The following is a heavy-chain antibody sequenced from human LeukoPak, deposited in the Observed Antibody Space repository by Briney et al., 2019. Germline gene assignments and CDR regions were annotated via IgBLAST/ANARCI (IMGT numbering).Heavy chain of an antibody. CDR3: ARDDNSYGYAAY. J-gene: IGHJ4*02. CDR1: GFTFSSYW. Sequence: GGSLRLSCAASGFTFSSYWMNWVRQAPGKGLEWVANIKQDGSETYYVDSVKGRFTISRDNAKNSLYLQMNSLRVEDTAVYFCARDDNSYGYAAYWGQGSLVTVSS. V-gene: IGHV3-7*01. D-gene: IGHD3-16*01. CDR2: IKQDGSET.